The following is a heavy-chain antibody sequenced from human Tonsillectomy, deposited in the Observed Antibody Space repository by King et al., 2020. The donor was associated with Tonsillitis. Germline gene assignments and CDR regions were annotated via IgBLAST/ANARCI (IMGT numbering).Heavy chain of an antibody. Sequence: VQLVESGGGLVQPGGSLRLSCAASGFTFSSYWMSWVRQAPGKGLEWVANIKQDGSEKYYVDSVKGRFTISRDNAKNSLYLQMNSLRAEDTAVYYCARDREGGSTITIFGVVPYYFDYWGQGTLVTVSS. V-gene: IGHV3-7*01. J-gene: IGHJ4*02. D-gene: IGHD3-3*01. CDR2: IKQDGSEK. CDR3: ARDREGGSTITIFGVVPYYFDY. CDR1: GFTFSSYW.